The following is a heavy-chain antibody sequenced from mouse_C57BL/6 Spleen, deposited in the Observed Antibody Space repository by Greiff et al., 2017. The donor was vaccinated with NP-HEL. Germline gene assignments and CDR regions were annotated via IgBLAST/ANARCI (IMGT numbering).Heavy chain of an antibody. J-gene: IGHJ2*01. Sequence: QVQLQQSGAELARPGASVKLSCKASGYTFTSYGISWVKQRTGQGLEWIGGIYPRSGNTYYNEKFKGKATLTADKSSSTAYMELRSLTSEDSAVYFCAREGDSNYDYWGQGTTLTVSS. CDR3: AREGDSNYDY. CDR2: IYPRSGNT. D-gene: IGHD2-5*01. CDR1: GYTFTSYG. V-gene: IGHV1-81*01.